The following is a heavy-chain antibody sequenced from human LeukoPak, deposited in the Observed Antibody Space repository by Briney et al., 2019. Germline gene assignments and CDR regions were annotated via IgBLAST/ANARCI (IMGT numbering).Heavy chain of an antibody. J-gene: IGHJ4*02. CDR3: ARLFVYGSGAEAFDY. D-gene: IGHD3-10*01. V-gene: IGHV3-7*03. Sequence: GGSLRLSCAASGFTFDDYGMSWVRQAPGKGLEWVANIHKDGSEQYYVDSVRGRFTISRDNAKNLVSLQMNSLGVEDTAVYFCARLFVYGSGAEAFDYWGQGTLVTVSS. CDR2: IHKDGSEQ. CDR1: GFTFDDYG.